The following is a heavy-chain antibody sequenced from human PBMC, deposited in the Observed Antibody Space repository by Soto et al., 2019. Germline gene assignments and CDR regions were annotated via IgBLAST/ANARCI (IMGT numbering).Heavy chain of an antibody. D-gene: IGHD3-10*01. CDR3: AKDLRPGLVVPTKSGFDP. V-gene: IGHV3-23*01. Sequence: GGALRLSCQAAGFPCSTHAMTWFRQLPGMGLEWVSTTSIGGNTDFAESVRGRFSVSRDNSKNTLYLQMTNLRAEDAAIYFCAKDLRPGLVVPTKSGFDPWGQGTRVTVSS. CDR1: GFPCSTHA. CDR2: TSIGGNT. J-gene: IGHJ5*02.